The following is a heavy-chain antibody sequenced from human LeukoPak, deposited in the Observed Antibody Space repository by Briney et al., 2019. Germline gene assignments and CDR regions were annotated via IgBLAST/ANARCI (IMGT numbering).Heavy chain of an antibody. V-gene: IGHV3-9*01. J-gene: IGHJ4*02. CDR1: GFTFDDYA. CDR2: ISWNSGSI. CDR3: AKDIYY. Sequence: GGSLRLSCAASGFTFDDYAMHWVRQAPGKGLEWVSGISWNSGSIGYADSVKGRFTISRDNAKNSLYLQMNSLRAEDTALYYCAKDIYYWGQGTLVTFSS.